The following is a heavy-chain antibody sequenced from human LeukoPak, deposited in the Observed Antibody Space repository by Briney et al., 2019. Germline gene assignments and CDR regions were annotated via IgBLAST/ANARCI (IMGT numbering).Heavy chain of an antibody. CDR1: GYTFTSYD. CDR3: ARLHWESGGIYFYYYMDV. D-gene: IGHD3-16*01. Sequence: ASVKVSCKASGYTFTSYDINWVRQTPGQGLEWMASMNPNNGNTAYARKFQGRVTMTRDTSIGTAYLELSALRSEDTAVYYCARLHWESGGIYFYYYMDVWGKGTTVTVSS. J-gene: IGHJ6*03. V-gene: IGHV1-8*01. CDR2: MNPNNGNT.